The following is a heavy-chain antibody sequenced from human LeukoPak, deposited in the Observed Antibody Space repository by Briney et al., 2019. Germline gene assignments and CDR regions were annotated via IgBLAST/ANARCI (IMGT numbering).Heavy chain of an antibody. CDR3: ARAWSSWSYFDY. Sequence: GGSLRLSCAASGFTFSSYGMHWVRQAPGKGLEWVAVIWYDGSNKYYADSVKGRFTISRDNSKNTLYLQMNSLRAEDTAVYYCARAWSSWSYFDYWGQGTLVTVSS. J-gene: IGHJ4*02. V-gene: IGHV3-33*01. CDR2: IWYDGSNK. D-gene: IGHD6-13*01. CDR1: GFTFSSYG.